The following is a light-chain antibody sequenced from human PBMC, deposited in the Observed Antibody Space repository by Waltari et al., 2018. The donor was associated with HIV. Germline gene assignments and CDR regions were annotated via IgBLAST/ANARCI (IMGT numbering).Light chain of an antibody. CDR3: SSYTSSSVL. CDR2: EVS. CDR1: SSDVGGYNY. J-gene: IGLJ2*01. V-gene: IGLV2-14*01. Sequence: QSALTQPASVSGSPGQSITISCPGTSSDVGGYNYVSWYQQHPGKAPKPMIYEVSNRPSGVSNRFSGSKSGNTASLTISGLQAEDEADYYCSSYTSSSVLFGGGTKVTVL.